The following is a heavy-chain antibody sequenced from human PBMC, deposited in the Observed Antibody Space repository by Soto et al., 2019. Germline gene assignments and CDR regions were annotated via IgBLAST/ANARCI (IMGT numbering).Heavy chain of an antibody. Sequence: QPGGSLRLSCAASGFTFSSYWMHWVRQAPGKGLVWVSRINSDGSSTSYADSVKGRFTISRDNAKKSLFLQMNNLRPEDTALYYCVISTGKFYADFDYWGQGTQVTVSS. V-gene: IGHV3-74*01. CDR3: VISTGKFYADFDY. D-gene: IGHD7-27*01. CDR2: INSDGSST. CDR1: GFTFSSYW. J-gene: IGHJ4*02.